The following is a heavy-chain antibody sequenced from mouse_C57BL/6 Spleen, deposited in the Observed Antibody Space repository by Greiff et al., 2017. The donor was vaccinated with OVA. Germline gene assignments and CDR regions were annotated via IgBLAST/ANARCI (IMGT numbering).Heavy chain of an antibody. CDR2: INPSNGGT. CDR1: GYTFTSYW. D-gene: IGHD2-1*01. V-gene: IGHV1-53*01. Sequence: VKLQQPGTELVKPGASVKLSCKASGYTFTSYWMHWVKQRPGQGLEWIGNINPSNGGTNYNEKFKSKATLTVDKSSSTAYMQLSSLTSEDSAVYYCAREGYHGNYPIAMDYWGQGTSVTVSS. J-gene: IGHJ4*01. CDR3: AREGYHGNYPIAMDY.